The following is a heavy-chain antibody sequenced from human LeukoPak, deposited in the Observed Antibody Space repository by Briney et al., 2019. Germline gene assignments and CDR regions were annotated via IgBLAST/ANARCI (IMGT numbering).Heavy chain of an antibody. CDR1: GFTFSSYW. Sequence: GGSLRLSCAASGFTFSSYWMSWVRQAPGKGLEWVANIKQDGSEKYYVDSVKGRFTISRDNAKNSLYLQMNSLRAEDTAVYYCARVAPYSSGWLYYYYGGMDVWGQGTTVTVSS. V-gene: IGHV3-7*01. CDR2: IKQDGSEK. J-gene: IGHJ6*02. D-gene: IGHD6-19*01. CDR3: ARVAPYSSGWLYYYYGGMDV.